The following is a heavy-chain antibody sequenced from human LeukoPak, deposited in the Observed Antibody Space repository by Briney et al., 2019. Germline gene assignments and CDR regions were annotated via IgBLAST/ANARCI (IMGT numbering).Heavy chain of an antibody. CDR3: ARDRYTFYIGGYSQTIYGMDV. Sequence: PSETLSLTCTVSGGSISSYYWSWIRQPPGKGLEWIGYIYYNGYTQYNPSLEGRVTTSVDTSKNQFSLSLCSVTAADTAVYYCARDRYTFYIGGYSQTIYGMDVWGQGTTVTVSS. J-gene: IGHJ6*02. CDR2: IYYNGYT. V-gene: IGHV4-59*01. CDR1: GGSISSYY. D-gene: IGHD2/OR15-2a*01.